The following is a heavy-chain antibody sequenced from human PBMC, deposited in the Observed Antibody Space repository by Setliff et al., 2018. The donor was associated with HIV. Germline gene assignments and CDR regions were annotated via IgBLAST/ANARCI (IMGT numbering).Heavy chain of an antibody. CDR3: VRERRRSPLSYGLDV. V-gene: IGHV4-31*03. CDR1: GGSISSGGYY. CDR2: IYYNGRT. Sequence: SETLSLTCTVSGGSISSGGYYWNWIRQYPVKGLEWIGHIYYNGRTLFNPALGTRLNMSVNTSENQFSLHLNSVTAADTAVYYCVRERRRSPLSYGLDVWGQGTTVTVSS. J-gene: IGHJ6*02.